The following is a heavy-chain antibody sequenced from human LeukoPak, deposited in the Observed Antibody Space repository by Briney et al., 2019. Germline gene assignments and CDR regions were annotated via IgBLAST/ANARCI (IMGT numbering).Heavy chain of an antibody. CDR3: ARVVRVEFDC. V-gene: IGHV3-74*01. D-gene: IGHD6-13*01. Sequence: PVWSLRLSCPASGFTCSSYWMHWLRQAPGKGLVCFSRINSDGRTTTYADSVKGRFTISRENAKNTLYLQMNSLRAEETAVYYCARVVRVEFDCWGQGTLVTVSS. CDR2: INSDGRTT. J-gene: IGHJ4*02. CDR1: GFTCSSYW.